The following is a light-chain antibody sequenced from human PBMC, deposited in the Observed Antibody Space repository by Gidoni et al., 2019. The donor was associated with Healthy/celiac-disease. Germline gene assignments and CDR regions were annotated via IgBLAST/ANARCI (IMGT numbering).Light chain of an antibody. V-gene: IGKV3-20*01. CDR3: QRYGSSQYT. CDR1: QSVSSSY. J-gene: IGKJ5*01. CDR2: GAS. Sequence: DIVLTQSPGTLSLSPGERATLSCRASQSVSSSYLAWYQQKPGKAPRLLIYGASSRATGIPGRFSGSGSGTDFTLTISRLEPEDIAVYYCQRYGSSQYTFGQGTRLEIK.